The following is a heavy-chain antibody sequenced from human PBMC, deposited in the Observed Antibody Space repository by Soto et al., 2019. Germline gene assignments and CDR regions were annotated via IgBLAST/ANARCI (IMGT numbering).Heavy chain of an antibody. D-gene: IGHD1-26*01. CDR3: ASRSGWELLRRPYYYYGMDV. V-gene: IGHV1-69*01. J-gene: IGHJ6*02. CDR1: GGTFSSYA. CDR2: IIPIFGTA. Sequence: QVQLVQSGAEVKKPGSSVKVSCKASGGTFSSYAISWVRQAPGQGLEWMGGIIPIFGTANYAQKFQGRVTITADESTSTAYMELSSLRSEDTAVYYCASRSGWELLRRPYYYYGMDVWGQGTTVTVSS.